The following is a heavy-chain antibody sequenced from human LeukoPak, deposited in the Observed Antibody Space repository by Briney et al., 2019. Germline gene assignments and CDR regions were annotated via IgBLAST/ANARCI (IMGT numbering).Heavy chain of an antibody. CDR1: GFTFSSYW. CDR3: AKGLASVPYYYYGMDV. CDR2: ISGSGGST. J-gene: IGHJ6*02. V-gene: IGHV3-23*01. Sequence: GGSLRLSCAASGFTFSSYWMSWVRQAPGKGLEWVSAISGSGGSTYYADSVKGRFTISRDNSKNTLYLQMNSLRAEDTAVYYCAKGLASVPYYYYGMDVWGQGTTVTVSS.